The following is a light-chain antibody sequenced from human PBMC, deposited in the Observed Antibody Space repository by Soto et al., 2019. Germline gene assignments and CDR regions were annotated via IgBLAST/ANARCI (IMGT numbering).Light chain of an antibody. CDR1: SSDVGSYNY. J-gene: IGLJ1*01. Sequence: QSVLTQPASVSGSPGQSITISCTGTSSDVGSYNYVSWFQHHPGKAPKIIIYEVNKRPSGISDRFSGSKSGNTASLTISGLQAEDEADYYCCSYAGTTISDVFGTGTKVTVL. CDR2: EVN. CDR3: CSYAGTTISDV. V-gene: IGLV2-23*02.